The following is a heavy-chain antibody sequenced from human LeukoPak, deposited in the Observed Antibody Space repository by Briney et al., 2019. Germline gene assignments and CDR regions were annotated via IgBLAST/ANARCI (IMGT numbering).Heavy chain of an antibody. D-gene: IGHD6-19*01. CDR3: ARVGGIAVAAVDY. CDR2: IYHSGST. J-gene: IGHJ4*02. V-gene: IGHV4-30-2*01. Sequence: SETLSLTCTVSGGSISSGGYYWSWIRQPPGKGLEWIGYIYHSGSTYYNPSLKSRVTISVDRSKNQFSLKLSSVTAADTAVYYCARVGGIAVAAVDYWGQGTLVTVSS. CDR1: GGSISSGGYY.